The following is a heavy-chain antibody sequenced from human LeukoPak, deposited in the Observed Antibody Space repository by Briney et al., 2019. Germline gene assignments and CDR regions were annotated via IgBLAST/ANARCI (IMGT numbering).Heavy chain of an antibody. CDR2: INAYNGSS. J-gene: IGHJ3*02. V-gene: IGHV1-18*01. D-gene: IGHD2-15*01. CDR1: GCTFSSYD. CDR3: ASDIGFVVVVAATFPEHVDAFHI. Sequence: PWASVTVTCKASGCTFSSYDFSWMRQAPGPGMERMGWINAYNGSSNYAHKLQGRVTMTTDTTTSTAYMVQRSLRSDDTAVYYCASDIGFVVVVAATFPEHVDAFHIGGRGPVVTVS.